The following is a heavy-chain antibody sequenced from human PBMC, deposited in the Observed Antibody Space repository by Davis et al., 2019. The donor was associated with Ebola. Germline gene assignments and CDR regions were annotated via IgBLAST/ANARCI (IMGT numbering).Heavy chain of an antibody. D-gene: IGHD6-19*01. V-gene: IGHV1-18*01. CDR1: GYTFTSYG. Sequence: ASVKVSCKASGYTFTSYGISWVRQAPGQGLEWMGWISAYNGNTNYAQKLQGRVTMTTDTSTSTAYMELRSLRSDDTAVYYCARDSWGGSSGWYDYYYGMDVWGQGTTVTVSS. J-gene: IGHJ6*02. CDR3: ARDSWGGSSGWYDYYYGMDV. CDR2: ISAYNGNT.